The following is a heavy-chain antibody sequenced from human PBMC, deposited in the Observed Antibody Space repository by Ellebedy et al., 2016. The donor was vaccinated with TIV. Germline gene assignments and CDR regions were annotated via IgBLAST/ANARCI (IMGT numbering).Heavy chain of an antibody. CDR3: AKDILDSAGWYAIDY. D-gene: IGHD6-19*01. V-gene: IGHV3-43D*03. Sequence: GGSLRLSCAASGFTFADYAMHWVRQAPGKGLEWVSLISWDGGSTYYADSVKGRFTISRDNGKNSLYLQMNSLRGEDTALYFCAKDILDSAGWYAIDYWGQGTLVTVSS. CDR2: ISWDGGST. J-gene: IGHJ4*02. CDR1: GFTFADYA.